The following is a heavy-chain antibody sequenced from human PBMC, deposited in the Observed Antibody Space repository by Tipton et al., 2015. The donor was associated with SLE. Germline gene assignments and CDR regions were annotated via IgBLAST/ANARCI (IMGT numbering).Heavy chain of an antibody. V-gene: IGHV3-30*02. J-gene: IGHJ4*02. CDR3: AKDRLHQLWSLGGAHFDY. CDR2: IRYDGSDN. CDR1: GFSFSTYG. D-gene: IGHD3-16*01. Sequence: SLRLSCAASGFSFSTYGMYWVRQTPGKGLEWVAFIRYDGSDNYYADSVKGRFTISRDNSKNTLYLQMNSLRVEDTAVYYCAKDRLHQLWSLGGAHFDYWGQGTLVTVSS.